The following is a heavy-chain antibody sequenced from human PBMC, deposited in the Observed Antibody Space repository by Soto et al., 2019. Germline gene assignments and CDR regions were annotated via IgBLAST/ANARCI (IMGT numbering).Heavy chain of an antibody. D-gene: IGHD3-22*01. CDR3: ARSSYYYDSSGYQMAFGAFDI. J-gene: IGHJ3*02. CDR2: IIPIFGTA. Sequence: GASVKVSCKASGGTFSSYAISWVRQAPGQGLGWMGGIIPIFGTANYAQKFQGRVTITADKSTSTAYMELSSLRSEDTAVYYCARSSYYYDSSGYQMAFGAFDIWGQGTMGTVSS. CDR1: GGTFSSYA. V-gene: IGHV1-69*06.